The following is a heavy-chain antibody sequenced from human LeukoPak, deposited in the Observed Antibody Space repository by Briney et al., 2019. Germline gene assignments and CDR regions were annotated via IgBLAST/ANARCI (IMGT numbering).Heavy chain of an antibody. V-gene: IGHV3-33*01. J-gene: IGHJ4*02. CDR2: IWYDGSNK. CDR3: ARDRDSYGYGLYYFDY. CDR1: GFTFSSYG. D-gene: IGHD5-18*01. Sequence: GXALXLSCAASGFTFSSYGMHWVRQAPGKGLEGVAVIWYDGSNKYYADSVKGRFTISRDNSKNTLYLQMNSLRAEDTAVYYCARDRDSYGYGLYYFDYWGQGTLVTVSS.